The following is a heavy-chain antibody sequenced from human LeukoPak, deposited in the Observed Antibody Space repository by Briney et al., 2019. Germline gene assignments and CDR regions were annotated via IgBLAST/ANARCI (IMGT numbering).Heavy chain of an antibody. CDR1: EHTFTRYY. CDR3: ASTGQQLVDGDWFDP. D-gene: IGHD6-13*01. V-gene: IGHV1-2*02. Sequence: GASVKVSCKASEHTFTRYYIHWVRQAPGQGLEWMGWINPNSGGTNYAQKFQGRVTMTRDTSISTAYMELSSLTSDDTAVYYCASTGQQLVDGDWFDPWGQGTLVTVSS. CDR2: INPNSGGT. J-gene: IGHJ5*02.